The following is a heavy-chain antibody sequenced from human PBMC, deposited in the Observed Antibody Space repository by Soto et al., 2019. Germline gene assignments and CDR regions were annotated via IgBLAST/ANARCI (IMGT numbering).Heavy chain of an antibody. CDR3: ARGEFFYFDY. V-gene: IGHV3-48*01. CDR1: GFTFSTSG. J-gene: IGHJ4*02. Sequence: EVQLVESGGGLVQPGGSLRLSCAASGFTFSTSGMNWVRQAPGKGLEWVSYITSSSTTIYYADSVKGRFTISRDNAKNSLNLQMNSLRAEDTAVYYCARGEFFYFDYWGQGTLVTVSS. CDR2: ITSSSTTI.